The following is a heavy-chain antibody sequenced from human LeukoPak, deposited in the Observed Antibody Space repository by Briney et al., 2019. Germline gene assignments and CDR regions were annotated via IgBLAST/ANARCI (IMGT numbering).Heavy chain of an antibody. D-gene: IGHD1-26*01. V-gene: IGHV3-23*01. Sequence: PGGSLRLSCADSGFTFSTYAMSWVRQAPGKGLEGVSTISGSGGAGTYYADSVKGWFTISRNNSKNTLYLPMNSLRAEDTAVYYCVKDRCGSPFYGMDVWGQGTTVTVSS. CDR3: VKDRCGSPFYGMDV. J-gene: IGHJ6*02. CDR2: ISGSGGAGT. CDR1: GFTFSTYA.